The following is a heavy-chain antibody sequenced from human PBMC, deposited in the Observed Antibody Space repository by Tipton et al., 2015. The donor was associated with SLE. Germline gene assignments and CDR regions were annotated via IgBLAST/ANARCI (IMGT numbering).Heavy chain of an antibody. D-gene: IGHD2-2*01. J-gene: IGHJ5*01. CDR2: IYYTGST. Sequence: TLSLTCTVSGGSIRSTNYYWSWIRQHPEKGLEWIGHIYYTGSTSYNPSLESRVTISVDTSKNQFSLRLTSVTAADSAVYFCARAPDLPAAYDSWGQGTLVTVSS. V-gene: IGHV4-31*03. CDR3: ARAPDLPAAYDS. CDR1: GGSIRSTNYY.